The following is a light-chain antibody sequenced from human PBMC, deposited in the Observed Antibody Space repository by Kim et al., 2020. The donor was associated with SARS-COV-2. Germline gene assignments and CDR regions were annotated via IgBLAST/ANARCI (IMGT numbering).Light chain of an antibody. CDR3: QQSYSDPL. V-gene: IGKV1-39*01. J-gene: IGKJ4*01. CDR1: QSIRNY. Sequence: DIQMTQSPSSLSASVGDRVTITCRASQSIRNYLNWYQHKPGKAPKVLIYAASSLQSGVPSRFSGSGSGTDFTLTISSLQPEDFATYYCQQSYSDPLFGGGTKVEI. CDR2: AAS.